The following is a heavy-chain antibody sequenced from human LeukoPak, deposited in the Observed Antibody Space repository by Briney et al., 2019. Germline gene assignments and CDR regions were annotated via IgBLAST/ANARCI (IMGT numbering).Heavy chain of an antibody. V-gene: IGHV3-23*01. CDR3: AKDDSGWHPLGFDY. J-gene: IGHJ4*02. CDR2: ISGSGGST. Sequence: PGGPLSLSCAASDFTFSGNVMTWVAQAPGKGREWASAISGSGGSTYYADSVKGRFTISRDNSKKTLYLQMNSLRAEDTAVYYCAKDDSGWHPLGFDYWGQGTLVTVSS. CDR1: DFTFSGNV. D-gene: IGHD6-19*01.